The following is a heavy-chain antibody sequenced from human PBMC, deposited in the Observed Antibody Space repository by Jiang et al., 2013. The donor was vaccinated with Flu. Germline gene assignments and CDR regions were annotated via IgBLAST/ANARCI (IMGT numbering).Heavy chain of an antibody. V-gene: IGHV3-33*01. CDR3: ARDINQLAGAEYFHH. CDR2: IWYDGIKK. D-gene: IGHD1-1*01. J-gene: IGHJ1*01. CDR1: GFTFRSHG. Sequence: VQLLESGGGVVQPERSLRLSCAASGFTFRSHGMHWVRQAPGKGLEWVAVIWYDGIKKYYADSVRGRFTISRDNSKNTLYLQMNSLRAEDTAFYYCARDINQLAGAEYFHHWGQGTLVTVSS.